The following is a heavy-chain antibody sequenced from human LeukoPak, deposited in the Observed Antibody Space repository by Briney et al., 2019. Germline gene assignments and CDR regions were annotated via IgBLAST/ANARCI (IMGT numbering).Heavy chain of an antibody. CDR1: GGSISSYY. J-gene: IGHJ4*02. CDR3: ARSRSGWTPSDY. D-gene: IGHD6-19*01. CDR2: IYYSGST. V-gene: IGHV4-59*08. Sequence: SETLSLTCTVSGGSISSYYWSWIRQPPGKGLEWIGYIYYSGSTNYNPSLKSRVTISVDTSKNQFSLKLSSVTAADTAVYYCARSRSGWTPSDYWGQGTLVTVSS.